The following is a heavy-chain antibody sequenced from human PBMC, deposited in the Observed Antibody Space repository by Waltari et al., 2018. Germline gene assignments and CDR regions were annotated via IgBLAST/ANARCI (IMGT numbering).Heavy chain of an antibody. CDR2: ISGSGGST. CDR3: VNYGSDDAFDI. J-gene: IGHJ3*02. Sequence: EVQLLESGGGLVQPGGSLRLSCAASGFTFSSYAMSWVRQAPGKGLEWVSAISGSGGSTYYAASVKGRFTISRDNSKYTLYLQMNSLRAEDTAVYYCVNYGSDDAFDIWGQGTMVTVSS. CDR1: GFTFSSYA. D-gene: IGHD4-17*01. V-gene: IGHV3-23*01.